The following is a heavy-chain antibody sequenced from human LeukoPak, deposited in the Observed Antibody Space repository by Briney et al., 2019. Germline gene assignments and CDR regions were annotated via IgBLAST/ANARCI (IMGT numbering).Heavy chain of an antibody. CDR2: ISGSGVST. D-gene: IGHD3-16*01. CDR1: AFTFSNYN. J-gene: IGHJ3*02. V-gene: IGHV3-23*01. Sequence: SGGSLRLSSAAAAFTFSNYNMNWVRQAPGKGLEWVSAISGSGVSTFYADSVKGRFSISRDNSKNTLYLEMNSLRGEDTALYFCAKGGSLDIWGQGTMVTVSS. CDR3: AKGGSLDI.